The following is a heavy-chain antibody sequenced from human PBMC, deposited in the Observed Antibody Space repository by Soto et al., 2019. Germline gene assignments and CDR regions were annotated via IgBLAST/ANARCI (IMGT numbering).Heavy chain of an antibody. Sequence: QVQLVQSGAEVKKPGASVKVSCKASGYTFTSYYMHWVRQAPGQGLEWMGIINPSGGSTSYAQKFQGRVTMTRDTSTSTVYRERSSLRSEDTAVYYCARGGGEQWLVFYWGQGTLVTVSS. CDR1: GYTFTSYY. V-gene: IGHV1-46*01. D-gene: IGHD6-19*01. J-gene: IGHJ4*02. CDR2: INPSGGST. CDR3: ARGGGEQWLVFY.